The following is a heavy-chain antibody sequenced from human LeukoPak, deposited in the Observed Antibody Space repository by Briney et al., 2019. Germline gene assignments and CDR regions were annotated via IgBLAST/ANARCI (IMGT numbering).Heavy chain of an antibody. CDR3: ARSAGGSSDY. CDR2: ITSNGDST. J-gene: IGHJ4*02. D-gene: IGHD6-6*01. V-gene: IGHV3-64*01. CDR1: GFTFTSHA. Sequence: PGGSLRLSCAASGFTFTSHAMYWVRQAPAKGLEYVSAITSNGDSTYYANSVKGRFTISRDNSKNMLYLQMGSLRVEDTAVYYCARSAGGSSDYWGQGTLVTVSS.